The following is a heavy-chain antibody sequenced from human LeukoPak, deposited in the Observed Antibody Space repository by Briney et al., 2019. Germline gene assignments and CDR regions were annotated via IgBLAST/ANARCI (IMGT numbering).Heavy chain of an antibody. CDR1: GGSISSSSYY. D-gene: IGHD6-13*01. J-gene: IGHJ1*01. CDR2: IYYSGST. V-gene: IGHV4-39*01. Sequence: SETLSLTCTVSGGSISSSSYYWGWIRQPPGKGLEWIGSIYYSGSTYYNPSLKSRVTISVDTSKNQFSLKLSSVTAADTAVYYSVYSSSWSFPHWGQGTLVTVSS. CDR3: VYSSSWSFPH.